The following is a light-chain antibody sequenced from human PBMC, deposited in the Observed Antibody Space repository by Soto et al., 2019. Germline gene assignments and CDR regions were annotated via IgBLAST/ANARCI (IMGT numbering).Light chain of an antibody. CDR1: QSVSSNY. J-gene: IGKJ4*01. V-gene: IGKV3-20*01. CDR2: GAS. Sequence: EILLTQSPGTLSLSPGERATLSCRASQSVSSNYLAWYQQKPGQAPRLLIYGASSRVTGIPDRFSGSGSGTDFTLTISRLEPEDSAVYYCQQYSASGSALVTFGGGTKVEI. CDR3: QQYSASGSALVT.